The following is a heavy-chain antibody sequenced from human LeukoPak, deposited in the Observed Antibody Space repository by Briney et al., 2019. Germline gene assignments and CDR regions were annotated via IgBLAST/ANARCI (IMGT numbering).Heavy chain of an antibody. CDR2: ISGSGGST. Sequence: PGGSLRLSCAASGFTFISYAMSWVRQAPGKGLEWVSAISGSGGSTYYADSVKGRFTISRDNSKNTLYLQMNSLRAEDTAVYYCAKFVTAAGTFDPWGQGTLVTVSS. J-gene: IGHJ5*02. CDR1: GFTFISYA. CDR3: AKFVTAAGTFDP. D-gene: IGHD6-13*01. V-gene: IGHV3-23*01.